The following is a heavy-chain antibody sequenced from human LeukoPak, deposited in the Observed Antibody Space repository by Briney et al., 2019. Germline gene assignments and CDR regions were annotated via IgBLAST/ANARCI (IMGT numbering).Heavy chain of an antibody. CDR1: GLTLSNAW. J-gene: IGHJ4*02. CDR2: IKSKTDGGTT. CDR3: TSYLDY. V-gene: IGHV3-15*01. Sequence: GESRRLSCAAFGLTLSNAWMSWVRPPAGEWLEWVGRIKSKTDGGTTDYAAPVKGRYTISRDDSKNTLYLQMNSLKTEDRAVYYCTSYLDYWGQGTLVSVSS.